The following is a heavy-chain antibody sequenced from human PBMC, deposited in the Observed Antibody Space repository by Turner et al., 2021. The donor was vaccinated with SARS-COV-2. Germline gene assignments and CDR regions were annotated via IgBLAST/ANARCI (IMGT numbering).Heavy chain of an antibody. V-gene: IGHV1-2*02. CDR1: RYRFSDYY. CDR2: INPKNVDT. CDR3: ARAPSQYCTYGTCYEGFFDY. J-gene: IGHJ4*02. Sequence: QVQLVQSGSEVKRPGASVKVSCKASRYRFSDYYIHWVRQAPGQGLEWVGWINPKNVDTHFPQNFRGRVTMTRDTSISTVYMELTRLRSDDTAVYYCARAPSQYCTYGTCYEGFFDYWGQGSLVTVSS. D-gene: IGHD2-15*01.